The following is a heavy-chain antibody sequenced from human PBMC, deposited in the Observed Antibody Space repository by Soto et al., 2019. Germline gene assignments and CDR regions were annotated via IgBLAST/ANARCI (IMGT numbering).Heavy chain of an antibody. Sequence: SETLSLTCAVYGGSFSGYYWSWIRQPPGKGLEWIGEINHSGSTNYNPSLKSRVTISVDTSKNQFSLKLSSVTAADTAVYYCARGRVDYDFWSGYYWFDPWGQGTLVTVSS. CDR2: INHSGST. D-gene: IGHD3-3*01. V-gene: IGHV4-34*01. CDR1: GGSFSGYY. CDR3: ARGRVDYDFWSGYYWFDP. J-gene: IGHJ5*02.